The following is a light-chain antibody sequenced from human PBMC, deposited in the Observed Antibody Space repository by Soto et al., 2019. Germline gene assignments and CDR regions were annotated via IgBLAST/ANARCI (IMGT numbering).Light chain of an antibody. V-gene: IGLV1-44*01. CDR3: AAWDDSLNGNYV. Sequence: QSVLPQPPSASGTPGQRVTISCYGSSSNIGSNTVNWYQQLPGTAPKLLIYSNNQRPSGVPDRFSGSKSGTSASLAISGLQSEDEADYYCAAWDDSLNGNYVFGTGTKVTVL. J-gene: IGLJ1*01. CDR2: SNN. CDR1: SSNIGSNT.